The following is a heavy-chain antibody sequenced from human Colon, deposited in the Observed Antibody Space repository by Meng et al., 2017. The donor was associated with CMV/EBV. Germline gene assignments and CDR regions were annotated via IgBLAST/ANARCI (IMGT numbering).Heavy chain of an antibody. CDR3: SRAIRSHQGSGMDH. D-gene: IGHD3-10*01. CDR2: TRGKDYGGTT. CDR1: GFNLGNYA. Sequence: GGSLRLSCTASGFNLGNYAMTWVRQAPGKGLEWVGFTRGKDYGGTTEYAASVKGRFTISRDDSKRIAYLQMNSLKSEDTAVYYCSRAIRSHQGSGMDHWGQGTLVTVSS. V-gene: IGHV3-49*04. J-gene: IGHJ4*02.